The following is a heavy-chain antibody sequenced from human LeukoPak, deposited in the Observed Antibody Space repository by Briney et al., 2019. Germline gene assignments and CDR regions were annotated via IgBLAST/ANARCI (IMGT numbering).Heavy chain of an antibody. CDR2: IASNGGSE. J-gene: IGHJ4*02. V-gene: IGHV3-30*03. Sequence: GGSLRLSCAASGFTFTTYGLHWVRQAPGKGLEWVAAIASNGGSEYYADSVKGRFTISRDNSKNTLFLQMNSLRAEDTTVYYCARSQSSSWYGLDYWGQGTLVTVSS. CDR3: ARSQSSSWYGLDY. D-gene: IGHD6-13*01. CDR1: GFTFTTYG.